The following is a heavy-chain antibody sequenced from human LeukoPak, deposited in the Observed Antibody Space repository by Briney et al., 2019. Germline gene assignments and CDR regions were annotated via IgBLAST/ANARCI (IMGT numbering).Heavy chain of an antibody. CDR2: ISWNSGSI. CDR3: AKDLEDYDSSGAGGFDY. Sequence: GRSLRLSCAASGFTFDDFAMHWVRQAPGKGLEWVSGISWNSGSIGYADSVKGRFTISRDNAKNSLYLQMNSLRAEDMALYYCAKDLEDYDSSGAGGFDYWGQGTLVTVSS. CDR1: GFTFDDFA. V-gene: IGHV3-9*03. J-gene: IGHJ4*02. D-gene: IGHD3-22*01.